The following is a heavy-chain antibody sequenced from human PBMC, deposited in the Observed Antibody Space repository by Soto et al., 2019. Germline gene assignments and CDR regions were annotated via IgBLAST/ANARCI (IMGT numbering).Heavy chain of an antibody. J-gene: IGHJ6*02. D-gene: IGHD2-15*01. CDR1: GFTFNSYG. CDR2: ISYDGSNK. Sequence: GGSLRLSCAASGFTFNSYGMHWVRQAPGKGLEWVAVISYDGSNKHYAESVTGRFTVSRDRSKSTVYLQLNSLRPEDTAVYYCVKAFYGGNPPTECYYVLDVWGQGTTVTVSS. CDR3: VKAFYGGNPPTECYYVLDV. V-gene: IGHV3-30*18.